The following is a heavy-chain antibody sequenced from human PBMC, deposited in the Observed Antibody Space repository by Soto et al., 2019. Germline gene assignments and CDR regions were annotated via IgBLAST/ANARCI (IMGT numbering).Heavy chain of an antibody. CDR2: IFYSGST. Sequence: QVQLQESGPGLMKPSQTLSLICTVSGGSINSGGYYWNWIRQHPGKGLEWIGYIFYSGSTYYNPFIRSRVTISADTSENQFSLNLSSVTAADTAVYFCARGYRQSGYSSSWVFDYWGQGTLVNVSS. V-gene: IGHV4-31*03. D-gene: IGHD6-13*01. J-gene: IGHJ4*02. CDR1: GGSINSGGYY. CDR3: ARGYRQSGYSSSWVFDY.